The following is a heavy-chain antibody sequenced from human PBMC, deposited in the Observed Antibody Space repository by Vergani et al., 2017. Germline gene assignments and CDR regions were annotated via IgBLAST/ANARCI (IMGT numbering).Heavy chain of an antibody. Sequence: QVQLVQSGAEVKKPGASVKVSCKASGYTFTGYYMHWVRQAPGQGLEWMGRINPNSGGTNYAQKFQGRVTMTRDTSISTAYMELSRLRSDETAVYYCERRYYYGSGSYRYNWFDPWGQGTLVTVSS. CDR1: GYTFTGYY. V-gene: IGHV1-2*06. J-gene: IGHJ5*02. CDR3: ERRYYYGSGSYRYNWFDP. CDR2: INPNSGGT. D-gene: IGHD3-10*01.